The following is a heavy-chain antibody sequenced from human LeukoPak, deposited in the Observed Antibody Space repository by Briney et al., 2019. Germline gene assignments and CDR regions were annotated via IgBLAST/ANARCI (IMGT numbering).Heavy chain of an antibody. J-gene: IGHJ4*02. D-gene: IGHD1-26*01. V-gene: IGHV4-34*01. CDR2: INHSGST. CDR3: AGPKFIVGATHTTPPLDY. Sequence: SETLSLTCTVSGGYTSRYYWSWIRQPPGKGLEWIGEINHSGSTNYNPSLKSRVTISVDTSKNQFSLKLSSVTAADTAVYYCAGPKFIVGATHTTPPLDYWGQGTLVTVSS. CDR1: GGYTSRYY.